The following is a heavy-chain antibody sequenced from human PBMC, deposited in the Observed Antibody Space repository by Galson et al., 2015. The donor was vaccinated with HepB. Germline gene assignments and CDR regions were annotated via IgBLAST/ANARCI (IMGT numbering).Heavy chain of an antibody. J-gene: IGHJ4*02. V-gene: IGHV1-18*04. D-gene: IGHD3-10*01. CDR1: GYTFTSYG. Sequence: SVKVSCKASGYTFTSYGISWVRQAPGQGLEWMGWISAYNGNTNYAQKLQGRVTMTTDTSTTTAYMELRSLRSDDTAMYYCASVVRGDINYWGQGTLVIVPS. CDR2: ISAYNGNT. CDR3: ASVVRGDINY.